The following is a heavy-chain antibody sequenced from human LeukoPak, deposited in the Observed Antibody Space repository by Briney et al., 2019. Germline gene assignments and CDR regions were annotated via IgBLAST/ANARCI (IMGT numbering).Heavy chain of an antibody. CDR3: ARDGGDYGDYSALDY. V-gene: IGHV3-53*01. J-gene: IGHJ4*02. Sequence: GGSLRLSCAASGFTVSSNYMSWVRQAPGKGLEWVSVIYSGGSTYYAHSVKGRFTISRDNSKNTLYLQMNSLRAEDTAVYYCARDGGDYGDYSALDYWGQGTLVTVSS. CDR2: IYSGGST. CDR1: GFTVSSNY. D-gene: IGHD4-17*01.